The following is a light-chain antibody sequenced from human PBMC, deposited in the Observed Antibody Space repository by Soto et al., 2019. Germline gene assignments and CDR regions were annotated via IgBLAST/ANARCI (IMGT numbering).Light chain of an antibody. CDR2: WDN. CDR1: DIGRKN. J-gene: IGLJ2*01. V-gene: IGLV3-9*01. CDR3: QVWDSGAVV. Sequence: SYELTQPLSVSVALGQTAKITCGGNDIGRKNVHWYQQKPGQAPVLVIYWDNNRPSGIPERFSGSNSGNTATLTISRAQAGHETDYYCQVWDSGAVVFGGGTKLTVL.